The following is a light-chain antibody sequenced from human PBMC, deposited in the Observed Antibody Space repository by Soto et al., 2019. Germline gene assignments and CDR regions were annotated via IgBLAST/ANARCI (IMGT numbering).Light chain of an antibody. J-gene: IGKJ1*01. V-gene: IGKV3-15*01. CDR2: GAS. Sequence: EIVMTQSPATLSVSPGERATLSCRASQSVSTNLVWYQQKTGQAPRLLIYGASTRATGFPARFSGSGSGTDFTLTISSLQSEDFAVYYCQQYDNWPRTFGQGTKVEVK. CDR3: QQYDNWPRT. CDR1: QSVSTN.